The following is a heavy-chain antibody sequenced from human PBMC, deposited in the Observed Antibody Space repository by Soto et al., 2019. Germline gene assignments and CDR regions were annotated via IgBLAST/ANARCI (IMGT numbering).Heavy chain of an antibody. CDR1: GFTFGNSW. Sequence: EVQLVESGGGLVQPGGSLRLSCAAAGFTFGNSWMYWVRQAPGKGLVWVSRINSDGSVSSYADSVKGRLTISRDNVKNTLYLQMDSLRVEDTAVYYCARGDCVGGTCYSLAGSFYYYMDVWGKGTTVTVFS. J-gene: IGHJ6*03. D-gene: IGHD2-15*01. V-gene: IGHV3-74*01. CDR3: ARGDCVGGTCYSLAGSFYYYMDV. CDR2: INSDGSVS.